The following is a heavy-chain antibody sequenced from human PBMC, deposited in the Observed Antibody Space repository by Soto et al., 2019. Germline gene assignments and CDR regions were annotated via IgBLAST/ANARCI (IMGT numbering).Heavy chain of an antibody. Sequence: ETLSLTCTVSVGSISGSCYYWVWMLQPPVKVLEWSGSIVYSWSTYYSPSLKILVTISVPTPKYQFSRDVTSVTPAAPASHCCACIFSWGYSYAFYSEGMDVWGQGTPVTVS. D-gene: IGHD5-18*01. CDR1: VGSISGSCYY. CDR2: IVYSWST. J-gene: IGHJ6*02. CDR3: ACIFSWGYSYAFYSEGMDV. V-gene: IGHV4-39*01.